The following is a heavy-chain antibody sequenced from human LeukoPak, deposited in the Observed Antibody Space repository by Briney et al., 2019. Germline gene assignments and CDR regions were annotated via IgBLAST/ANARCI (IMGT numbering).Heavy chain of an antibody. J-gene: IGHJ6*02. CDR1: GFTFSTYS. CDR3: AKGIKDIVVVPAARHDYGMDV. D-gene: IGHD2-2*01. V-gene: IGHV3-48*01. Sequence: GGSLRLSCAASGFTFSTYSMNWVRQSPGKGLEWLSYISSSSSTIYYADSVKGRFTISRDNAKSSLYLQMNSLRTEDTALYYCAKGIKDIVVVPAARHDYGMDVWGQGTTVTVSS. CDR2: ISSSSSTI.